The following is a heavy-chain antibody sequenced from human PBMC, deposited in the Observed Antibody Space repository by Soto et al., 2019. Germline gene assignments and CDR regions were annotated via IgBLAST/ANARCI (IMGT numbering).Heavy chain of an antibody. D-gene: IGHD1-26*01. J-gene: IGHJ6*02. CDR3: AKDVGCELLNYGMAV. CDR1: GFTFDDYA. V-gene: IGHV3-9*01. Sequence: EVQLVESGGGLVQPGRSLRLSCAASGFTFDDYAMHWVRQAPGKGLEWVSGISWNSGSIGYADSVKVRFTISRDNAKNSLYLQINSLRAEETALDYCAKDVGCELLNYGMAVWGQGTTVTVSS. CDR2: ISWNSGSI.